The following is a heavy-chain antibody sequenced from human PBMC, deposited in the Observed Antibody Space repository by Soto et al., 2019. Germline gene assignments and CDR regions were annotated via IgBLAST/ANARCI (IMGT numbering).Heavy chain of an antibody. V-gene: IGHV3-7*01. D-gene: IGHD2-15*01. J-gene: IGHJ3*02. CDR3: AKKLREGYCSGGSCNDAFDI. CDR2: IKQDGSEK. CDR1: GFTFSSYW. Sequence: GGSLRLSCAASGFTFSSYWMSWVRQAPGKGLEWVANIKQDGSEKYYVDSVKGRFTISRDNSKNTLYLQMNSLRAEDTAVYYCAKKLREGYCSGGSCNDAFDIWGQGTMVTVSS.